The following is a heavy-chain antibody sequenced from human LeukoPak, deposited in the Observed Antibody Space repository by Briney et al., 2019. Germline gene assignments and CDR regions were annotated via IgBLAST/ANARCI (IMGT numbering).Heavy chain of an antibody. D-gene: IGHD6-19*01. CDR2: ISDSGDST. CDR3: AKDRWLVRDYFDY. V-gene: IGHV3-23*01. Sequence: GGSLRLSCAASGFTFSSYAVRWVRQGPGKGLEWVSSISDSGDSTYYADSVKGRFTISRDNSKNTLYLQMDSVRAEDTAVYHCAKDRWLVRDYFDYWGQGTLVTVSS. J-gene: IGHJ4*02. CDR1: GFTFSSYA.